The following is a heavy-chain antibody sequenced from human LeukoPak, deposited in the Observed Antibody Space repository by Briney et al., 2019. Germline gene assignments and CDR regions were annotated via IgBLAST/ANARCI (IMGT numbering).Heavy chain of an antibody. CDR1: GFTFSTYA. J-gene: IGHJ4*02. D-gene: IGHD3-3*01. V-gene: IGHV3-23*01. Sequence: GGSLRLSCAASGFTFSTYAMSWVRQAPGKGLEWVSGISGSGGNTYYADSVKGRFTISRDNPKNTLYVQMNSLRDEDTAVYYCAKDYPNFGVVVVWGQGTLVTVSS. CDR3: AKDYPNFGVVVV. CDR2: ISGSGGNT.